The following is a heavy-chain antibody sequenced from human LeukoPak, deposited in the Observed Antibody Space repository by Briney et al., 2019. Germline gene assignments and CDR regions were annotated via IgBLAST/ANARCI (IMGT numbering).Heavy chain of an antibody. D-gene: IGHD5-18*01. CDR1: GFTFSTYP. Sequence: GSLRLSCAASGFTFSTYPMHWVRQAPGKGLEWVAVISYDGSNKYHADSVKGRFTISRDNSKNTLYLQMNSLRAEDTAVYYCAKDRSYGSDAFDIWGQGTMVTVSS. CDR2: ISYDGSNK. V-gene: IGHV3-30*04. J-gene: IGHJ3*02. CDR3: AKDRSYGSDAFDI.